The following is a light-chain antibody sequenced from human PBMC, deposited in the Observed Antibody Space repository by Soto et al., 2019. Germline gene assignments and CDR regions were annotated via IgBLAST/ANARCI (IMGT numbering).Light chain of an antibody. V-gene: IGKV3-11*01. Sequence: EIVLTKYPATLSLSPGERATLSCRASQSVSSYLAWYQQKPGQAPRLLIYDASNRATGIPARFSGSGSGTDFTLTISSLEPEDFAVYYCQQRSNWITFGQGTRLEIK. CDR3: QQRSNWIT. CDR2: DAS. CDR1: QSVSSY. J-gene: IGKJ5*01.